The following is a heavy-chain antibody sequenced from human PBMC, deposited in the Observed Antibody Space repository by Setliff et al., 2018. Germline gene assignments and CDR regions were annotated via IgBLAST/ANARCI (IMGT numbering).Heavy chain of an antibody. CDR3: ARGGSWYFDY. CDR2: INPIGGGT. V-gene: IGHV1-46*01. J-gene: IGHJ4*02. D-gene: IGHD3-16*01. CDR1: GYTFTTYY. Sequence: EASVKVSCKASGYTFTTYYMHWVRQAPGQGLEWMGIINPIGGGTGYAEKFQGRVTMTRDTSTSTVYMQLSSLRFEDTAVYYCARGGSWYFDYWGQGTLVTVSS.